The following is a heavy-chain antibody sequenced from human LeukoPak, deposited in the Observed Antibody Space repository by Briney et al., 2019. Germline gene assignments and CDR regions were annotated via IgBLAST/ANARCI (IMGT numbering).Heavy chain of an antibody. Sequence: PGGSLRLSCAASGFSVSRAWLSWVRQAPGKGLEWVGRIKTKRDGGTIDYAAPVKGRSTISGDESKDTVYLEMNELKTEDTAVYYCTRVQGGTYNTFDIWGQGTVVTVSS. D-gene: IGHD3-10*01. V-gene: IGHV3-15*01. J-gene: IGHJ3*02. CDR1: GFSVSRAW. CDR3: TRVQGGTYNTFDI. CDR2: IKTKRDGGTI.